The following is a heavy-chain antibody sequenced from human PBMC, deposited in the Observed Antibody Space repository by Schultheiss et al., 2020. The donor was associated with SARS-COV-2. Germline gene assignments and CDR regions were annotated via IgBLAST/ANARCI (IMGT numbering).Heavy chain of an antibody. J-gene: IGHJ3*02. CDR2: ISGSGGTT. V-gene: IGHV3-23*01. Sequence: GGSLRLSCAASGFTFTSYAMSWVRQAPGKGLEWVSAISGSGGTTYYADSVKGRFTISRDNSKNTLYLQMNSLRAEDTAVYYCAKVVAVRTDAFDIWGQGTMVTVSS. CDR3: AKVVAVRTDAFDI. CDR1: GFTFTSYA. D-gene: IGHD2-2*01.